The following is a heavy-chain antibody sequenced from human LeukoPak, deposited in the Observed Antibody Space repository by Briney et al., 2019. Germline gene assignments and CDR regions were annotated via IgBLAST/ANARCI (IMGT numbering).Heavy chain of an antibody. V-gene: IGHV3-23*01. CDR3: AKEGGITMVPYYYYYYGMDV. Sequence: GGSLRLSCAASQFTFSSYAMSWVRQAPGKGLEWVSAISGSGGSTYYADSVKGRFTISRDNSKNTLYLQMNSLRAEDTAVYYCAKEGGITMVPYYYYYYGMDVWGQGTTVTVSS. CDR2: ISGSGGST. CDR1: QFTFSSYA. D-gene: IGHD3-10*01. J-gene: IGHJ6*02.